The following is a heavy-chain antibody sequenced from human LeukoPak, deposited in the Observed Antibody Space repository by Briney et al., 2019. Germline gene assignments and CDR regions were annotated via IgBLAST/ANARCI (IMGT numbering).Heavy chain of an antibody. Sequence: GGSLRLSCVASGFTVSGNYMSWVRQAPGKGLEWVSVIYNDGSSYYADSVKGRFTISRDNSKNTLYLQMNSLRAEDTAVYYCARDRPFGGVLDFDYWGQGTLVTVSS. D-gene: IGHD3-16*01. CDR1: GFTVSGNY. J-gene: IGHJ4*02. CDR3: ARDRPFGGVLDFDY. V-gene: IGHV3-66*01. CDR2: IYNDGSS.